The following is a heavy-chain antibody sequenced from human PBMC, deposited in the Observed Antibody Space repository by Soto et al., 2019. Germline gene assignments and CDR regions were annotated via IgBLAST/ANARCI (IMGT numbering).Heavy chain of an antibody. V-gene: IGHV4-59*01. Sequence: PSETLSLTYAVSGGSISDTNWWTWIRQPPGKGLEWIGYIYYSGSTNYNPSLKSRVTISVDTSKNQFSLTLNAVTAADTAVYYCATRPPGGEYFGVLAYWSQGTLVTVSS. CDR1: GGSISDTNW. CDR3: ATRPPGGEYFGVLAY. J-gene: IGHJ4*02. D-gene: IGHD3-16*01. CDR2: IYYSGST.